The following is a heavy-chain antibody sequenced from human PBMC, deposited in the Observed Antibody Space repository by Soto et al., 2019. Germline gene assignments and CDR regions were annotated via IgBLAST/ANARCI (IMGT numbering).Heavy chain of an antibody. CDR1: GFTFSSYA. V-gene: IGHV3-30-3*01. CDR2: ISYDGSNK. Sequence: PGGSLRLSCAASGFTFSSYAMHWVRQAPGKGLEWVAVISYDGSNKYYADSVKGRFTISRDNSKNTLYLQMNSLRAEDTAVYYCARGPSYSSIFLVDYWSQGTLVTVYS. D-gene: IGHD6-19*01. CDR3: ARGPSYSSIFLVDY. J-gene: IGHJ4*02.